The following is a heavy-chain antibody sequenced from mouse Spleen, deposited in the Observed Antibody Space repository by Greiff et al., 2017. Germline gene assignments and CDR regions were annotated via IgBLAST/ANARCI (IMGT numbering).Heavy chain of an antibody. CDR1: GFTFSSFG. CDR2: ISSGSSTI. CDR3: ARGHYDDDDAMDY. V-gene: IGHV5-17*02. D-gene: IGHD2-4*01. Sequence: EVKLVESGGGLVQPGGSRKLSCAASGFTFSSFGMHWVRPAPEKGLEWVAYISSGSSTIYYADTVKGRFTISRDNPKNTLFLQMTSLRSEDTAMYYCARGHYDDDDAMDYWGQGTSVTVSS. J-gene: IGHJ4*01.